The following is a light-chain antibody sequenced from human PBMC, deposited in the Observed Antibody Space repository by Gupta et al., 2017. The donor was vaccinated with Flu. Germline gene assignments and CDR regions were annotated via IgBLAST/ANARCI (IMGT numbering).Light chain of an antibody. CDR2: EVS. Sequence: QSALTQPPSVSVSPGQSVTLSCTGVSSDISNYNLVSWYQQPPGSAPRLIIYEVSDRPSGVPDRFSGSKSGNTASLTISGLQAEDEADYYCSLYTAISTVFGGGTKLTVL. CDR3: SLYTAISTV. J-gene: IGLJ3*02. V-gene: IGLV2-18*01. CDR1: SSDISNYNL.